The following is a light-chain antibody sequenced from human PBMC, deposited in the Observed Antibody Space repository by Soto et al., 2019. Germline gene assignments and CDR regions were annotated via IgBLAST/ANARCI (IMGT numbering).Light chain of an antibody. CDR2: EAS. Sequence: QSVLAQPAAVSGSPGQSITISCTGTSSDVGSHKLVSWYQQYPGKAPKLIIFEASKRPSGVSNRFSGSKSGSTAPLTISGLQAEDEADYYCCSNAGGSTYVFGTGTKVTVL. CDR3: CSNAGGSTYV. J-gene: IGLJ1*01. CDR1: SSDVGSHKL. V-gene: IGLV2-23*01.